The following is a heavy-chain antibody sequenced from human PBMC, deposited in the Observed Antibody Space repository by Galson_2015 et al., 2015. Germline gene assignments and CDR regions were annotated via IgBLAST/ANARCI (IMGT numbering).Heavy chain of an antibody. D-gene: IGHD5-24*01. CDR3: ARDPKQRPTMNDCDAFEV. Sequence: SLRLSCAASGFTFSSYWMHWVRQVPGKGLVWVSRIKNDGSSTTYADSVKGRFTISRDNAKNTLYLEMNSLRAEDTAVYYCARDPKQRPTMNDCDAFEVWGPGTMVTASS. J-gene: IGHJ3*01. V-gene: IGHV3-74*03. CDR1: GFTFSSYW. CDR2: IKNDGSST.